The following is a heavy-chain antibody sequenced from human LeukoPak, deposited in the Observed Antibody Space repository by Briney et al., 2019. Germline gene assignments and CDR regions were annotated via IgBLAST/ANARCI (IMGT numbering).Heavy chain of an antibody. Sequence: GSSVKVSCKASGGTFSNYAITWVRQAPGQGLEWMGGIIPVFGTPNYAQKFQGRVTVTADKSTSTAYMELSSLRSEDTAVYYCARDHGAASSYFHFDYWGQGTLVTVSS. D-gene: IGHD3-9*01. J-gene: IGHJ4*02. CDR3: ARDHGAASSYFHFDY. V-gene: IGHV1-69*06. CDR1: GGTFSNYA. CDR2: IIPVFGTP.